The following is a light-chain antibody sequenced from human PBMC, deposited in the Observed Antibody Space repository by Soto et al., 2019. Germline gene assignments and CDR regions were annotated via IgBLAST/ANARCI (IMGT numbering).Light chain of an antibody. J-gene: IGKJ5*01. V-gene: IGKV3-15*01. CDR3: QQRSNWPPYT. CDR1: HSVSSS. Sequence: EIVMTQSPATLSVSPGERATLFCRASHSVSSSLAWYQQKPGQAPRLLIHGASTRATGIPARFSGSGSGTDFTLTISSLEPEDFAVYYCQQRSNWPPYTFGQGTRLEIK. CDR2: GAS.